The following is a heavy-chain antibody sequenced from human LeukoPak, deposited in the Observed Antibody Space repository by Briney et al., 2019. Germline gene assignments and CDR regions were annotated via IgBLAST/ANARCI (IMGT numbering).Heavy chain of an antibody. Sequence: ASVKVSCTASAYTFTAYYMHWVRQAPGQGLEWMGWINPNSGDTHYAEKFQGRVTMTRDTSISTAYMELSRLRSDDTAVYYCARAYGSGSYSDQYYFDYWGQGTLVTVSS. CDR2: INPNSGDT. J-gene: IGHJ4*02. D-gene: IGHD3-10*01. CDR3: ARAYGSGSYSDQYYFDY. CDR1: AYTFTAYY. V-gene: IGHV1-2*02.